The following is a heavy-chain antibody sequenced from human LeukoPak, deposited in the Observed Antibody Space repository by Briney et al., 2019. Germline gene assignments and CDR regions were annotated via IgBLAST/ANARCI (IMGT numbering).Heavy chain of an antibody. V-gene: IGHV4-34*01. Sequence: PGGSLRLSCVASGFTFSAYTMHWVRQAPGKGLEWIGEINHSGSTNYNPSLKSRVTISVDTSKNQFSLKLSSVTAADTAVYYCARGYTVTTPFDYWGQGTLVTVSS. CDR3: ARGYTVTTPFDY. CDR1: GFTFSAYT. D-gene: IGHD4-17*01. J-gene: IGHJ4*02. CDR2: INHSGST.